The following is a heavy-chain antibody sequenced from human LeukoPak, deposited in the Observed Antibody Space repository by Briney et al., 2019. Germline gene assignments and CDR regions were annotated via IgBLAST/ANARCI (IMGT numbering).Heavy chain of an antibody. V-gene: IGHV3-74*01. CDR3: ARNNRDY. Sequence: PGGSLRLSCAASGFTFSNYWMHWVRQAPGKGLVWVSRIYGDGTRIAYADSVKGRFTISRDNAKSTLYLQMNSLRVEDTAVYYCARNNRDYWGQGTLVNVSS. CDR2: IYGDGTRI. J-gene: IGHJ4*02. CDR1: GFTFSNYW. D-gene: IGHD1/OR15-1a*01.